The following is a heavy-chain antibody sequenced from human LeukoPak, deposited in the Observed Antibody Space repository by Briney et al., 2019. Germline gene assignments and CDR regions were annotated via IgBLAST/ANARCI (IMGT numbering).Heavy chain of an antibody. V-gene: IGHV3-43*02. J-gene: IGHJ4*02. D-gene: IGHD2-15*01. CDR3: AQVTTVVVVAAAIDY. CDR1: GFTFDDYA. Sequence: GGSLRLSCAASGFTFDDYAMHWVRQAPGKGLEWVSLISGDGGSTYYADSVKGRFTISRDNSKRSLYLQMNSLRTEDTALYYCAQVTTVVVVAAAIDYWGQGTLVTVSS. CDR2: ISGDGGST.